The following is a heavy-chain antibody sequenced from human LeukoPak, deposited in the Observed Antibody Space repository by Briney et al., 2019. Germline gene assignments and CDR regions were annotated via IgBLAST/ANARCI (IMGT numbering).Heavy chain of an antibody. J-gene: IGHJ3*02. CDR3: ARHKEKNVLLDAFDI. V-gene: IGHV5-51*01. Sequence: GESLQISCKGSGYSFTSYWIGWVRRLPGKGLEWMGIIYPGDSDTRYSPSFQAQVTISADKSISTAYLQWSSLKASDTAMYYCARHKEKNVLLDAFDIWGQGTMDTVSS. CDR2: IYPGDSDT. CDR1: GYSFTSYW. D-gene: IGHD3-10*01.